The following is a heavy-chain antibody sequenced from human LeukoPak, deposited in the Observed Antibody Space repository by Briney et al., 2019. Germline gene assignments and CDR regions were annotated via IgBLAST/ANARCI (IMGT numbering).Heavy chain of an antibody. D-gene: IGHD6-6*01. V-gene: IGHV3-7*01. Sequence: GGSLRLSCAASGFTFSSYWMNWARQAPGKGLEWVASINHNGNVNYYVDSVKGRFTISRDNSKNTLYLQMSSLRAEDTAIYYCVKDQSSSSPIYYFDYWGQGTLVTVSS. J-gene: IGHJ4*02. CDR3: VKDQSSSSPIYYFDY. CDR1: GFTFSSYW. CDR2: INHNGNVN.